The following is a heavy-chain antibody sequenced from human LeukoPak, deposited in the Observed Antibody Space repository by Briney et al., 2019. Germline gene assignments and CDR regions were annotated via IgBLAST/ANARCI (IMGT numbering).Heavy chain of an antibody. Sequence: ASVKVSCKASGYTFIGYYMHWVRQAPGQGLEWMGWINPSSGGTNYAQKFQGRVTMTRDTSISTAYMELSRLISDDTAVYYCARDYDSSGYQPPDYWGREPWSPSPQ. CDR1: GYTFIGYY. D-gene: IGHD3-22*01. J-gene: IGHJ4*02. V-gene: IGHV1-2*02. CDR3: ARDYDSSGYQPPDY. CDR2: INPSSGGT.